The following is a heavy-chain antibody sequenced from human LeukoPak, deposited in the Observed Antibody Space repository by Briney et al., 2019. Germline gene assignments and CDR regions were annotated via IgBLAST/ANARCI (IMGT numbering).Heavy chain of an antibody. Sequence: GGSLRLSWAASGFTFSDYYMSWIRQAQGKGLEWVSYISSSGSTIYYADSVKGRFTISMDNAKNSLYLQMNSLRAEDTAVYYCARIYYDAFHIWGQGTMVTVSS. CDR2: ISSSGSTI. D-gene: IGHD2-21*01. CDR3: ARIYYDAFHI. J-gene: IGHJ3*02. CDR1: GFTFSDYY. V-gene: IGHV3-11*01.